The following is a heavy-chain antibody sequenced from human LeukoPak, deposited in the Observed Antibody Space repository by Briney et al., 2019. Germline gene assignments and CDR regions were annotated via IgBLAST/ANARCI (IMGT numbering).Heavy chain of an antibody. CDR1: GGSISSDNW. CDR2: IFHSGNA. Sequence: SETLSLTCAVSGGSISSDNWWSWARPPPGKGLEWIGEIFHSGNANYNPSLKSRVTISVDKSNNQFSLNLNSVTAADTAVYYCARASNSGWYAFDYWGQGTLVTVSS. CDR3: ARASNSGWYAFDY. D-gene: IGHD6-19*01. J-gene: IGHJ4*02. V-gene: IGHV4-4*02.